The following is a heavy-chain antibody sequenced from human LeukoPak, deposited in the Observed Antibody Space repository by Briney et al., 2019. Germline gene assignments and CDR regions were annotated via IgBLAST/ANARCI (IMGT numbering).Heavy chain of an antibody. Sequence: GASLRLSCAASRWIFSYYAMSWVGQAAARGLDGVGAIVWRGSSTYYADSVKGRFTISRDNSKNTLYLQLNRLRAEDTAVYYCAKWGDYDILTGYYDSDYWGQGTLVTVSS. CDR2: IVWRGSST. CDR1: RWIFSYYA. J-gene: IGHJ4*02. D-gene: IGHD3-9*01. CDR3: AKWGDYDILTGYYDSDY. V-gene: IGHV3-23*01.